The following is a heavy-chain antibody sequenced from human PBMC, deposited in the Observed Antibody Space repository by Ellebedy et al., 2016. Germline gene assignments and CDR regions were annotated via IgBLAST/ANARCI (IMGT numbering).Heavy chain of an antibody. J-gene: IGHJ3*02. Sequence: SGPTLVKPTQTLTLTCTFSGFSLNTTGMRVNWLRQPPGGAPEWLARIDWDSDNFYSTSLKTRLTISKDPSKSQVALTITNVDPVDTATYYCARSSLHCVVGNCMDVALDIWGQGTMVTVSS. D-gene: IGHD4-23*01. V-gene: IGHV2-70*04. CDR3: ARSSLHCVVGNCMDVALDI. CDR1: GFSLNTTGMR. CDR2: IDWDSDN.